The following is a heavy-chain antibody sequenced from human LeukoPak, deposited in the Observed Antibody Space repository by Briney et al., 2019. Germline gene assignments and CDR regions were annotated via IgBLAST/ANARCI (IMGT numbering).Heavy chain of an antibody. CDR2: IRYDGSIS. D-gene: IGHD1-1*01. CDR3: AIPKGTDY. V-gene: IGHV3-30*02. Sequence: PGGSLRLSCAASGLTFNNYGMHWVRQAPSKGLEWVAFIRYDGSISYYADSVRGRFTISRDNSKNTLYLQMDSLRPEDKAVYYRAIPKGTDYWGQGTLVTVSS. CDR1: GLTFNNYG. J-gene: IGHJ4*02.